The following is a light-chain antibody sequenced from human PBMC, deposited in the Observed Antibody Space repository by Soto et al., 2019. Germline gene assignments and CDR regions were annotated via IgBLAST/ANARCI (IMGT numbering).Light chain of an antibody. CDR2: DVS. Sequence: QSALTQPASVSGSPGQSIAISCPGNSSDVGGYNSVSWYQQHPGKAPKLLIYDVSNRPSGVSNRFSGSKSGNTASLTISGLQAEDEADYYCSSYATGGSYVLGTGTKVTVL. V-gene: IGLV2-14*01. J-gene: IGLJ1*01. CDR1: SSDVGGYNS. CDR3: SSYATGGSYV.